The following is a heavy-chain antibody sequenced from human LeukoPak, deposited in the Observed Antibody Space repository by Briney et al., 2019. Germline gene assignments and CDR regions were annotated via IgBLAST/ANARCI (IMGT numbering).Heavy chain of an antibody. CDR2: ISSYKGNT. CDR3: ARDPNIVVVPAAEGFDY. CDR1: GYSFTSFG. Sequence: GGSVKVSCKASGYSFTSFGTSWVRQAPGQGLEWMGWISSYKGNTKFARQFQGRVTMTTDTSTSTAYMELRSLRSDDTAVYYCARDPNIVVVPAAEGFDYWGQGTLVTVSS. D-gene: IGHD2-2*01. V-gene: IGHV1-18*01. J-gene: IGHJ4*02.